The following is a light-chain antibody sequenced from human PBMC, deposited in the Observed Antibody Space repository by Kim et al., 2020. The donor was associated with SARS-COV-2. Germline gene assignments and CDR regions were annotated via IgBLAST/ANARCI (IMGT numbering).Light chain of an antibody. CDR2: KGS. Sequence: GQAARITCSGDALPEKHASWDQQKSGEAAWLVIYKGSERPSGIPGRFSGSSSGTTVTLTISGVQAEDDADYYCQSADSSGTYVFGSGTKVTVL. CDR1: ALPEKH. V-gene: IGLV3-25*03. CDR3: QSADSSGTYV. J-gene: IGLJ1*01.